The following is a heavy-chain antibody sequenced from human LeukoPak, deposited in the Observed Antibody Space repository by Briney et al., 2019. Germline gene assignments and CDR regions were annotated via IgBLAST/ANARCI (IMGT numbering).Heavy chain of an antibody. CDR3: AKATLQYRYAFDI. V-gene: IGHV1-46*01. CDR2: INPSGGST. J-gene: IGHJ3*02. CDR1: GYTFTSYY. D-gene: IGHD4-11*01. Sequence: ASVKVSCKASGYTFTSYYMHWVRQAPGQGLEWMGIINPSGGSTSYAQKSQGRVTMTRDTSTSTVYMELSSLRAEDMALYYCAKATLQYRYAFDIWGQGTMVTVSS.